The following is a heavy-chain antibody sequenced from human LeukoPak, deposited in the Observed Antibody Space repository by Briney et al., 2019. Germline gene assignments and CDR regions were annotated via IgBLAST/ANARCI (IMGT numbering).Heavy chain of an antibody. D-gene: IGHD6-19*01. J-gene: IGHJ4*02. CDR2: IKPDGSDK. CDR1: GFTFSTYW. CDR3: ARGRYSGGGIDN. Sequence: GGSLRLSCTASGFTFSTYWMTWVRQAPGKGLECVANIKPDGSDKYYVDSVKGRFTISRGNAKNSLYLQLNSLRAEDTAVYYCARGRYSGGGIDNWGQGTLVTVSS. V-gene: IGHV3-7*04.